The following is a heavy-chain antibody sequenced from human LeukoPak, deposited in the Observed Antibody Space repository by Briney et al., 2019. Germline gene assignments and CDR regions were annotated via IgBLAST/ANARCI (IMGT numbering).Heavy chain of an antibody. CDR1: GYTFTGYY. CDR2: INPNSGGT. CDR3: AGSGSYFNYFDY. V-gene: IGHV1-2*02. D-gene: IGHD3-10*01. J-gene: IGHJ4*02. Sequence: ASVKVSCKASGYTFTGYYIHWVRQAPGQGLEWMGWINPNSGGTNYAQKFQGRVTMTRDTSISTAYMELSRLRSDDTAVYYCAGSGSYFNYFDYWGQGTLVTVSS.